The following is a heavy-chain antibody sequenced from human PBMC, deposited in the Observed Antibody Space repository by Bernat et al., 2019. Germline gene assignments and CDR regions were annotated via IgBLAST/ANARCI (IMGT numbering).Heavy chain of an antibody. J-gene: IGHJ4*02. V-gene: IGHV3-7*03. CDR3: ARDQWRIFDI. D-gene: IGHD6-19*01. CDR1: GFTFSSFW. Sequence: EVQMVESGGGLVQPGGSLRLSCAASGFTFSSFWLTWVRQAPGKGLEWVASINEDGSDKYYVESMKGRFTISRDNAKNSLYLQVNSLRAEDTAVYYCARDQWRIFDIWGQGTLVTVSS. CDR2: INEDGSDK.